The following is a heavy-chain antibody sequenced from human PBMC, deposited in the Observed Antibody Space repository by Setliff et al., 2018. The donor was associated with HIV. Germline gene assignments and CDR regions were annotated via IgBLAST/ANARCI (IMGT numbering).Heavy chain of an antibody. CDR3: VREQDDLTGYYQDY. V-gene: IGHV4-34*01. D-gene: IGHD3-9*01. J-gene: IGHJ4*02. CDR1: GGSFSGNY. Sequence: SETLSLTCAVYGGSFSGNYWSWIRQPPGKGLEWIGSIYYSGSTYYNPSLKSRLTISVDTSKNQFSLKLSSVTAADTAVYYCVREQDDLTGYYQDYWGQGTLVTVSS. CDR2: IYYSGST.